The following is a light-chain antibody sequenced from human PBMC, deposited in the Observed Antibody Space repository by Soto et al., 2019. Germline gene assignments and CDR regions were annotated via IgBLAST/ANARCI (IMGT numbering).Light chain of an antibody. V-gene: IGLV2-14*01. CDR3: SSYTSSRTYF. J-gene: IGLJ1*01. Sequence: QSVLTQPASVSGSPGQSITISCTGTSSDVGGYNYVSWYQQHPGKAPKLMIYDVSNRPSGVSNRFSGSKSGNTASLTISGIQAEDEADYYCSSYTSSRTYFFGTGTKLTVL. CDR2: DVS. CDR1: SSDVGGYNY.